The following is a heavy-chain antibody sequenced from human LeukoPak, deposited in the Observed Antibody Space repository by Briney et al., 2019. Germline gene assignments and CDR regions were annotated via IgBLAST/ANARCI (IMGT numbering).Heavy chain of an antibody. CDR1: GYTFTSYY. J-gene: IGHJ3*02. CDR2: IDPSGGST. Sequence: GASVKVSCKASGYTFTSYYMHWVRQAPGQGLEWMGIIDPSGGSTSYAQKFQGGVTMTRDMSTSTVYMGLSSLRSEDTAVYYCARGRRDDAFDIWGQGTMVTVSS. V-gene: IGHV1-46*01. CDR3: ARGRRDDAFDI.